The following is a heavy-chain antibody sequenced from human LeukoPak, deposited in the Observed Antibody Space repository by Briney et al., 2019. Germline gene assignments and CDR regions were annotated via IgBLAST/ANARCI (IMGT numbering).Heavy chain of an antibody. Sequence: SETLSLTCTVSGGSISSYYWSWIRQPPGKGLEWIGYIYYSGSTNYNPSLKSRVTISVDTSKNQFSLKLSSVTAADTAVYYCARAASYYDILTGYNPWFDPWGQGTLVTVSS. CDR2: IYYSGST. CDR3: ARAASYYDILTGYNPWFDP. CDR1: GGSISSYY. D-gene: IGHD3-9*01. V-gene: IGHV4-59*01. J-gene: IGHJ5*02.